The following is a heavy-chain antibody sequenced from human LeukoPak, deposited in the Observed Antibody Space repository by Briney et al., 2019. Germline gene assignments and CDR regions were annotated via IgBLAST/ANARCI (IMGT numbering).Heavy chain of an antibody. J-gene: IGHJ6*03. V-gene: IGHV4-59*08. D-gene: IGHD2-21*01. CDR1: GGSISSYY. CDR3: ARLPLFHYMDV. Sequence: PSETLSLTCTVSGGSISSYYWSWIRQPPGKGLESIGYIYYTGSTNYNPSLKSRVTISLDTSKNQFSLKLSSVTAADTAMYYCARLPLFHYMDVWGKGTTVTVSS. CDR2: IYYTGST.